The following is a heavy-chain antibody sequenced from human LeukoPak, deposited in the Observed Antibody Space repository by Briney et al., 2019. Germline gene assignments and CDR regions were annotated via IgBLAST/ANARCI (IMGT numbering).Heavy chain of an antibody. CDR2: ISTSSSYI. J-gene: IGHJ6*03. Sequence: PGGSLRLSCAASGFTFSNAGMSWVRQAPGKGLEWVSSISTSSSYIYYADSVKGRFTISRDNAKNSLYLQMNSLRAEDTAVYYCARKDTAMVDLYYYYYMDVWGKGTTVTVSS. CDR3: ARKDTAMVDLYYYYYMDV. V-gene: IGHV3-21*01. CDR1: GFTFSNAG. D-gene: IGHD5-18*01.